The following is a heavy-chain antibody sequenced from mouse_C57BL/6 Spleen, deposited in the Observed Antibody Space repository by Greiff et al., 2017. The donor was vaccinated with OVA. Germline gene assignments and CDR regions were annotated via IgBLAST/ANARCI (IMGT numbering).Heavy chain of an antibody. Sequence: QVQLQQPGAELVKPGASVKLSCKASGYTFTSYWMHWVKQRPGQGLEWIGMIHPNSGSTNYNEKFKSKATLTVDKSSSTAYMQLSSLTSEDSAVYYCAREGGGSYFDYWGQGTTLTVSS. CDR1: GYTFTSYW. J-gene: IGHJ2*01. CDR3: AREGGGSYFDY. D-gene: IGHD1-1*01. V-gene: IGHV1-64*01. CDR2: IHPNSGST.